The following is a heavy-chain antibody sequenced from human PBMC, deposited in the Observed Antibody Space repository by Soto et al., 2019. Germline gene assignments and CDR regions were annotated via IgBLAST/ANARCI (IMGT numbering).Heavy chain of an antibody. V-gene: IGHV4-59*01. CDR2: IYYSGST. Sequence: KPSETLSLTCTVPGGSISSYYWCWIRQPPGKGLEWIGYIYYSGSTNYNPSLKSRVTISVDTSKNQFSLKLSSVTAADTAVYYCAREWTDGLYGSGSSTNWFDPWGQGTLVTVSS. D-gene: IGHD3-10*01. J-gene: IGHJ5*02. CDR1: GGSISSYY. CDR3: AREWTDGLYGSGSSTNWFDP.